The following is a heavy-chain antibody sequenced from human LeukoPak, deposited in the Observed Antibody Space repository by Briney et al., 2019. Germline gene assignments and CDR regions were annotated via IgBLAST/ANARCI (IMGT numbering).Heavy chain of an antibody. V-gene: IGHV1-69*04. CDR1: GGTFSSYA. D-gene: IGHD4-17*01. CDR2: IIPILGIA. Sequence: GASVKVSCKASGGTFSSYAISWVRQAPGQGLEWMGRIIPILGIANYAQKFQGRVTITADKSTSTAYMELSSLRSEDTAVYYCARVKDGNYGADYWGQGTLVTVSS. CDR3: ARVKDGNYGADY. J-gene: IGHJ4*02.